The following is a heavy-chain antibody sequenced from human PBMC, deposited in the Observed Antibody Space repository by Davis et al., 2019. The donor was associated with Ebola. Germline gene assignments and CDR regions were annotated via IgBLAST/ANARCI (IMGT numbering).Heavy chain of an antibody. V-gene: IGHV3-23*01. CDR2: LGTSADA. J-gene: IGHJ3*02. Sequence: GESLKISCAASGFIFSSHVMNWVRQAPGKGLEWVSTLGTSADAHYADSVKGRFTISSDNSKNTLYLQMNGLRVEDTAIYYCAKDTSNIWFDIWGQGTVVTVSS. D-gene: IGHD1-26*01. CDR1: GFIFSSHV. CDR3: AKDTSNIWFDI.